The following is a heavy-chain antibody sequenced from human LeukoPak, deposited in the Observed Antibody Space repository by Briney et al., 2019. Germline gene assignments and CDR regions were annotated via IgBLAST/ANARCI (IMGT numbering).Heavy chain of an antibody. J-gene: IGHJ6*02. Sequence: SETLSLTCTVSGGSINTYYWSWIRQPPGKGLEWIGYNHDSGSTNYNPSLQSRVTISVDTSNNQFSLRLSSVTAAATAVYYCARSLGATRYNLKYYFFYGLDVWGQGTTVTVSS. D-gene: IGHD1-26*01. CDR2: NHDSGST. V-gene: IGHV4-59*01. CDR1: GGSINTYY. CDR3: ARSLGATRYNLKYYFFYGLDV.